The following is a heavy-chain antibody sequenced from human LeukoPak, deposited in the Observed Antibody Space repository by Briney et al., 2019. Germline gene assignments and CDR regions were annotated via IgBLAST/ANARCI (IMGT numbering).Heavy chain of an antibody. CDR3: ARAAGAPYFDY. CDR2: INAANGYT. CDR1: GFSFITYT. J-gene: IGHJ4*02. Sequence: ASVKVSCKTSGFSFITYTMHWVRQAPGQSLEWMGWINAANGYTQYSQRFQGRVAITRDTSASTAYMELSSLRSEDTAVYYCARAAGAPYFDYWGQGTLVTVSS. D-gene: IGHD6-19*01. V-gene: IGHV1-3*01.